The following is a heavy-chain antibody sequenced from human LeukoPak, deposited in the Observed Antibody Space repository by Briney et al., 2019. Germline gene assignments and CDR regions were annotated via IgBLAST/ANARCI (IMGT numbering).Heavy chain of an antibody. CDR3: ARDRTHYYESVGYYSRWEY. Sequence: ASVKVSCKASGYTFTSYYMHWVRQAPGQGLEWMGIINPSGGSTSYAQKFQGRVTMTRDMSTSTVYMELSSLRSEDTAVYYCARDRTHYYESVGYYSRWEYWGQGTLVTVSS. D-gene: IGHD3-22*01. V-gene: IGHV1-46*01. CDR1: GYTFTSYY. J-gene: IGHJ4*02. CDR2: INPSGGST.